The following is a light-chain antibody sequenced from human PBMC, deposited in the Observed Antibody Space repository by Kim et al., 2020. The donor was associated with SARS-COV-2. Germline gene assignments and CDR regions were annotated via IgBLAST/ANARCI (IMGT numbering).Light chain of an antibody. V-gene: IGLV3-19*01. CDR2: GKT. CDR3: NSRDSNDNVV. CDR1: SLRSYY. J-gene: IGLJ2*01. Sequence: VAVGQTVRITRKGDSLRSYYATWYQQKPGQAPILVIYGKTNRPSGSPDRYSGSSSGDTASLTITGTQAGDEADYYCNSRDSNDNVVFGGGTQLTVL.